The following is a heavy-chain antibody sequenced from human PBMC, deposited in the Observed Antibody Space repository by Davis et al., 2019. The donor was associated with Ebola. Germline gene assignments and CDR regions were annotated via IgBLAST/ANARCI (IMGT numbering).Heavy chain of an antibody. V-gene: IGHV4-59*08. CDR1: GGSISSYY. CDR3: AKAVAGYYYYGMDV. Sequence: MPGGSLRLSCTVSGGSISSYYWSWIRQPPGKGLEWIGYIYYSGSTNYNPSLKSRVTISVDTSKNQFSLKLSSVTAADTAVYYCAKAVAGYYYYGMDVWGQGTTVTVSS. D-gene: IGHD6-19*01. J-gene: IGHJ6*02. CDR2: IYYSGST.